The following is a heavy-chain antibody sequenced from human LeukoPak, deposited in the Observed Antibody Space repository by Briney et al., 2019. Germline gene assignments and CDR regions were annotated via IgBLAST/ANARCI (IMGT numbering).Heavy chain of an antibody. D-gene: IGHD6-13*01. CDR3: ARGYSSSWAAEYFQH. CDR2: INHSGST. J-gene: IGHJ1*01. V-gene: IGHV4-34*01. CDR1: GGSFSGYY. Sequence: SETLSLTCAVYGGSFSGYYWSWIRQPPGKGLEWIGEINHSGSTNYNPSLKSRVTISVDTFKNQFSLKLSSVTAADTAVYYCARGYSSSWAAEYFQHWGQGTLVTVSS.